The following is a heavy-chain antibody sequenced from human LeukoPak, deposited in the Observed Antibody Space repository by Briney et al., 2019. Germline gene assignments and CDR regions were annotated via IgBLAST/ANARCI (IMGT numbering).Heavy chain of an antibody. D-gene: IGHD5-24*01. V-gene: IGHV3-7*01. J-gene: IGHJ5*01. CDR3: ARDKERGWLQVIDAGFHS. CDR1: GFTFSNYF. Sequence: GGSLRLSCSVSGFTFSNYFMSWVRQAPGKGLEWVANINEDGRDKYYADSVKGRFTISRDNANNSLYLQIDSLRVEDTAVYYCARDKERGWLQVIDAGFHSWGQGTLLTVPS. CDR2: INEDGRDK.